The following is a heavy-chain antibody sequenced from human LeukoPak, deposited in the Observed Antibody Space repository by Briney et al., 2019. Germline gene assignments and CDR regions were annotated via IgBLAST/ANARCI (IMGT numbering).Heavy chain of an antibody. CDR3: ARRDYTSRVYYYYMDV. D-gene: IGHD4-11*01. J-gene: IGHJ6*03. CDR1: GGSISSSSYY. CDR2: IYYSGST. V-gene: IGHV4-39*07. Sequence: SETLSLTCTVSGGSISSSSYYWGWIRQPPVKGLEWIGSIYYSGSTYYNPSLKSRVTISVDTSRNQFSLNLSSVTAADTALYYCARRDYTSRVYYYYMDVWGKGTTVTVSS.